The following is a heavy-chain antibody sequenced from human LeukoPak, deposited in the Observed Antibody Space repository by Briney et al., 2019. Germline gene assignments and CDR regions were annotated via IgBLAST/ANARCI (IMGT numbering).Heavy chain of an antibody. V-gene: IGHV4-59*08. J-gene: IGHJ3*02. Sequence: SETLSLTCTVSGGSISSYYWSWIRQPPGKGLEWVGYIYYSGSTNYNPSLKSRVTISVGTSKNQFSLKLSSVTAADTAVYYCARRRDYYDSSGYRGAFDIWGQGTMVTVSS. CDR3: ARRRDYYDSSGYRGAFDI. CDR1: GGSISSYY. D-gene: IGHD3-22*01. CDR2: IYYSGST.